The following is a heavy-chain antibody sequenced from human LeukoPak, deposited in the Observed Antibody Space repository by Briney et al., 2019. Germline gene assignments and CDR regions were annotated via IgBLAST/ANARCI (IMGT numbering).Heavy chain of an antibody. CDR3: AGSQYYGLFDY. CDR2: ISGSGGST. CDR1: GFTFSSYA. D-gene: IGHD4-17*01. J-gene: IGHJ4*02. V-gene: IGHV3-23*01. Sequence: PAGSLRLSCAVSGFTFSSYAMSWVRPAPGKGLEWVSGISGSGGSTYYADPVKGRFTISRDNSKNTLYLQRTSLRVEDTAVYYCAGSQYYGLFDYWGQGTLVTVSS.